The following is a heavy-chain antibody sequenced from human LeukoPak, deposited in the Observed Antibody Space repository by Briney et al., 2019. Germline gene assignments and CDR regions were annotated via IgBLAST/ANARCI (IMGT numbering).Heavy chain of an antibody. D-gene: IGHD2-8*02. CDR2: LFLSHRS. J-gene: IGHJ1*01. CDR1: GHSTTRAYY. CDR3: QRVLSGPFLLGG. V-gene: IGHV4-38-2*01. Sequence: SETLSLTCAISGHSTTRAYYWAWCRPSPGKGLEWIPTLFLSHRSFYNASLESRVTLSLDTSTSQFSLNLTSLTAADTAVYYCQRVLSGPFLLGGWGRGTQVTVAS.